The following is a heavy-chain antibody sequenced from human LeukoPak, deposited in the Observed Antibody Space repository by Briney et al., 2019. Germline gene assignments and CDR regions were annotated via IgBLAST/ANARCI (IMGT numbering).Heavy chain of an antibody. CDR1: GFTFSSYS. CDR3: ARDLGGLSGYYDY. CDR2: ISSSSSYI. J-gene: IGHJ4*02. V-gene: IGHV3-21*01. D-gene: IGHD3-22*01. Sequence: GGSLRLSCAASGFTFSSYSMNWVRQAPGKGLEWVSSISSSSSYIYYADSVKDRFTISRDNAKNSLYLQMNSLRAEDTAVYYCARDLGGLSGYYDYWGQGTLVTVSS.